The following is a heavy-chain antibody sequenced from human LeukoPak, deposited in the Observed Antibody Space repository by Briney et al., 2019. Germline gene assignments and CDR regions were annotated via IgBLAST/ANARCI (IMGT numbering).Heavy chain of an antibody. V-gene: IGHV3-21*01. CDR2: IDSSSSHI. J-gene: IGHJ4*02. CDR3: ARGGWSGYFIY. CDR1: GFTFSSHS. Sequence: GGSLGLSCAASGFTFSSHSMRWVRQAPGKGLDWVSSIDSSSSHIYYADSMEGRFTISRDNAKNSLYLQMNSLRAEDTAMYYCARGGWSGYFIYWGQGALVTVSS. D-gene: IGHD1-1*01.